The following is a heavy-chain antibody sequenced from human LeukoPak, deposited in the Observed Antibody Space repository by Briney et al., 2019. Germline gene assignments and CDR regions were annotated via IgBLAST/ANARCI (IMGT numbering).Heavy chain of an antibody. J-gene: IGHJ2*01. Sequence: SETLSLTCTVSGYSISSGYYWGWIRQPPGKGLEWIGSIYHSGSTYYNPSLKSRVTISVDRSKNQFSLKLSSVTAADTAVYYCARRRDSSGYYRYWYFDLWGRGTLVTVSS. CDR1: GYSISSGYY. V-gene: IGHV4-38-2*02. CDR2: IYHSGST. CDR3: ARRRDSSGYYRYWYFDL. D-gene: IGHD3-22*01.